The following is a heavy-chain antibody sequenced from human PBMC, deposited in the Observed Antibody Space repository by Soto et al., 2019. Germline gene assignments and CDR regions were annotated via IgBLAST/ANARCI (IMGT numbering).Heavy chain of an antibody. CDR3: AREEQQLGYFDL. D-gene: IGHD6-13*01. Sequence: SETLSLTCTVSGGSISSGDYYWSWIRQPPGKGLEWIGYIYYSGSTYYNPSLKSRVTISVDTSKNQFSLKLSSVTAADTAVHYCAREEQQLGYFDLWGRGTLVTVSS. J-gene: IGHJ2*01. CDR2: IYYSGST. V-gene: IGHV4-30-4*01. CDR1: GGSISSGDYY.